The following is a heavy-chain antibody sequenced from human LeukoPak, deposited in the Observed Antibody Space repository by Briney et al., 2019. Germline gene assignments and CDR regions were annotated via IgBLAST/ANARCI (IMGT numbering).Heavy chain of an antibody. V-gene: IGHV3-48*04. CDR1: GFTFSQYS. D-gene: IGHD3-22*01. Sequence: GGSLRLSCAASGFTFSQYSMNWVRQAPGKGLEWVSHIRSSSETFYADSVKGRFTISRDNAKNSLYLQMNGLRAEDTAVYYCAKGTGYCDSSGYDPFDIWGQGTMVTVSS. CDR3: AKGTGYCDSSGYDPFDI. CDR2: IRSSSET. J-gene: IGHJ3*02.